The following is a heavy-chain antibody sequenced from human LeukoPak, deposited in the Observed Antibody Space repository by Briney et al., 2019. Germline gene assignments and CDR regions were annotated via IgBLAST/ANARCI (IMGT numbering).Heavy chain of an antibody. Sequence: GGSLRLSCAASGFTFSSYAMSWVRQAPGKGLEWVSAISGSGGSTYYADSVKGRFTISRDNSKNTVYLQMNNLRGDDTAVYYCAKDISGGDCPDYWGQGTLVTVSS. CDR3: AKDISGGDCPDY. D-gene: IGHD2-21*02. CDR1: GFTFSSYA. CDR2: ISGSGGST. V-gene: IGHV3-23*01. J-gene: IGHJ4*02.